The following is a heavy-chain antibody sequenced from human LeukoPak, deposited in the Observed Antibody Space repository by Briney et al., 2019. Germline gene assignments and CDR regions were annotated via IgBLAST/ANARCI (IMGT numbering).Heavy chain of an antibody. CDR1: GGSFSGYY. CDR3: AGAGWFDFDY. Sequence: SETLSLTCAVYGGSFSGYYWSWIRQPPGKGLEWIGEINHSGSTNYNPSLESRVTISVDTSKNQFSLKLSSVTAADTAVYYCAGAGWFDFDYWGQGTLVTVSS. CDR2: INHSGST. V-gene: IGHV4-34*01. D-gene: IGHD3-10*01. J-gene: IGHJ4*02.